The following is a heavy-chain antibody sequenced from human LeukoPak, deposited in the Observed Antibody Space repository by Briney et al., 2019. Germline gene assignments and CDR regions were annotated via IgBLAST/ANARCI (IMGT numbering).Heavy chain of an antibody. CDR3: AKDEFRTLYSSGWYAG. CDR1: GFTFSSYA. V-gene: IGHV3-23*01. CDR2: ISGSGGST. Sequence: GGSLRLSCAASGFTFSSYAMSWVRQAPGKGLEWVSAISGSGGSTYYADSVKGRFTISRDNSKNTLYLQMNSQRAEDTAVYYCAKDEFRTLYSSGWYAGWGQGTLVTVSS. D-gene: IGHD6-19*01. J-gene: IGHJ4*02.